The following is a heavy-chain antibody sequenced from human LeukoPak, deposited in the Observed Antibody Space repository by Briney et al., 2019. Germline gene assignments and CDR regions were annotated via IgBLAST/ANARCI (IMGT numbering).Heavy chain of an antibody. CDR1: GYTFTSYV. CDR3: ARGRYSGWYTEPDYYYYGMDV. D-gene: IGHD6-19*01. J-gene: IGHJ6*02. V-gene: IGHV1-8*01. CDR2: MNANSGNT. Sequence: GASVKGSCKASGYTFTSYVINWVRQATGQGLEGMGWMNANSGNTGYAQKFQGRVTMPRNTSLSTAYMELSSLRSEDTAVYYCARGRYSGWYTEPDYYYYGMDVWGQGTTVTVSS.